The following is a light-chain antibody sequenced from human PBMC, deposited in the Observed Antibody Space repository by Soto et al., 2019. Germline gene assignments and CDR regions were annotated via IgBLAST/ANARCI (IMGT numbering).Light chain of an antibody. V-gene: IGKV1-39*01. J-gene: IGKJ4*01. CDR2: AAS. Sequence: IQLTQSPASLSSSVGESVTLTCRASQSIISYLNWYQPKPGKAPKLLIHAASSLQSGVPSRFSGSGTAKDLTLTISSQRREDFAIYYCPRSYTTRTVGGGTKVDIK. CDR1: QSIISY. CDR3: PRSYTTRT.